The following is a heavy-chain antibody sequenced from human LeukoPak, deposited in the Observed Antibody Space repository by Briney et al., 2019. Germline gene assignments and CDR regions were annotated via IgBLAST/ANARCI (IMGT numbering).Heavy chain of an antibody. D-gene: IGHD6-19*01. CDR1: GGSISSYY. V-gene: IGHV4-59*12. J-gene: IGHJ4*02. Sequence: SETLSLTCTVSGGSISSYYWSWIRQPPGKGLEWIGYIYYSGSTNYNPSLKSRVTISVDTSKNQFSLKLSSVTAADTAVYYCARGHPFAYSSGWYGSGHFFDYWGQGTLVTVSS. CDR2: IYYSGST. CDR3: ARGHPFAYSSGWYGSGHFFDY.